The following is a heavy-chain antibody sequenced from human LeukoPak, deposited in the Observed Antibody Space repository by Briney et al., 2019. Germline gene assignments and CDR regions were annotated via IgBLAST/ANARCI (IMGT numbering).Heavy chain of an antibody. Sequence: PSETLSLTCTVSGGSISSSSYYWSWIRQPPGKGLEWIGEINHSGSTNYNPSLKSRVTISVDTSKNQFSLKLSSVTAADTAVYYCARGQDAGAFDIWGQGTMVTVSS. CDR2: INHSGST. CDR1: GGSISSSSYY. D-gene: IGHD2-15*01. J-gene: IGHJ3*02. CDR3: ARGQDAGAFDI. V-gene: IGHV4-39*07.